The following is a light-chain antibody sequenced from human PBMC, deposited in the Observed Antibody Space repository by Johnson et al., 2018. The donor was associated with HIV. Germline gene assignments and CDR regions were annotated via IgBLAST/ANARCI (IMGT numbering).Light chain of an antibody. J-gene: IGLJ1*01. V-gene: IGLV1-51*02. CDR2: ENN. CDR3: GTWDSRLTASYV. CDR1: SSNIGNNF. Sequence: HSVLTQPPSVSAAPGQKVTISCSGSSSNIGNNFVSWYQQLPGTAPKLLIYENNKRPSGIPDRFSGSKSGTSATLGITGLQTGDEADYYCGTWDSRLTASYVFGTGTKVTVL.